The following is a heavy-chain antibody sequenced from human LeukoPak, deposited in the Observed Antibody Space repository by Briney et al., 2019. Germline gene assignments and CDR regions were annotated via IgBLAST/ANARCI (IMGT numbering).Heavy chain of an antibody. CDR3: ARSGSGGWIDY. V-gene: IGHV6-1*01. D-gene: IGHD6-19*01. J-gene: IGHJ4*02. CDR1: GDSVSSNSAA. Sequence: SQTLSLTCAISGDSVSSNSAAWNWMRQSPSRGLEWLGRTYYRSKWYNGYAVFVKSRISVNPDASKNQFSLQLNSVTPEDTAVYYCARSGSGGWIDYWGQGTLVTVSS. CDR2: TYYRSKWYN.